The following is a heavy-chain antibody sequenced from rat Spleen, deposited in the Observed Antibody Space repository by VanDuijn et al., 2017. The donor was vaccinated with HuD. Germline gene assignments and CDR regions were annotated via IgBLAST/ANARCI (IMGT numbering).Heavy chain of an antibody. D-gene: IGHD1-11*01. CDR3: ARHEDYGGYSRDYFGY. J-gene: IGHJ2*01. CDR2: ITSGGSNT. V-gene: IGHV5-25*01. CDR1: GFTFSSFA. Sequence: EVQLVESGGGLVQPGRSLKLSCAASGFTFSSFAMAWVRQAPKKGLEWVATITSGGSNTYYPDSVKGRFTISRDNAKSTLYLQMNSLRSEDTATYYCARHEDYGGYSRDYFGYWGQGVMVTVSS.